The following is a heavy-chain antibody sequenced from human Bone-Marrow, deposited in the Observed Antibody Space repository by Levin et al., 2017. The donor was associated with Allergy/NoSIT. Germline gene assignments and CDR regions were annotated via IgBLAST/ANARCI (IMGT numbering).Heavy chain of an antibody. V-gene: IGHV1-69*13. J-gene: IGHJ3*02. Sequence: EASVKVSCKTSGGTFSTYAYNWVRQAPGQGLEWMGGIIPVLDTGVYAEKFQGRLTITADESTRTAYMELSSLTSEDTAVYFCARSGSDYYDSSAERNDAFEIWGQGTMVTVSS. CDR2: IIPVLDTG. CDR3: ARSGSDYYDSSAERNDAFEI. D-gene: IGHD3-22*01. CDR1: GGTFSTYA.